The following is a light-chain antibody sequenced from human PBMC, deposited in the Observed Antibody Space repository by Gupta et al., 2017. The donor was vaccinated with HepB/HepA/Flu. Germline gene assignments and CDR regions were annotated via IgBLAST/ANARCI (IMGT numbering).Light chain of an antibody. CDR2: NNN. CDR3: AAWDDSLNGWV. J-gene: IGLJ3*02. V-gene: IGLV1-44*01. Sequence: QSVLTQPPSASGTPGQRVTISCSGSSSTIGSNTVNWYQQLPGTAPKLLIYNNNQRPSGVPDRISGSKSGTSASLAISGLQSEDEADYYCAAWDDSLNGWVFGGGTKLTVL. CDR1: SSTIGSNT.